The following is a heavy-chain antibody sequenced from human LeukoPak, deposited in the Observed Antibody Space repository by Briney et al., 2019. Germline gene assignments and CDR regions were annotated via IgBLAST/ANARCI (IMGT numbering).Heavy chain of an antibody. CDR1: GFTFSYYS. V-gene: IGHV3-48*01. Sequence: PGGSLRLSCAASGFTFSYYSMNWVRQAPGKGLEWVSYISSSATTLYYADSVKGRFTISRDNSKNTLYLQMNSLRAEDTAVYYCASGSGSYRTPYYYMDVWGTGTTVTVSS. J-gene: IGHJ6*03. CDR3: ASGSGSYRTPYYYMDV. CDR2: ISSSATTL. D-gene: IGHD3-10*01.